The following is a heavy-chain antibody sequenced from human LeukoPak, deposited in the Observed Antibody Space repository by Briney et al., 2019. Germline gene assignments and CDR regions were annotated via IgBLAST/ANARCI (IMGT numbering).Heavy chain of an antibody. J-gene: IGHJ4*02. Sequence: GGSLRLSCAASGFTFDDYAMHWVRQAPGKGLEWVSAISGSGGSTYYADSVKGRFTISRDNSKNTLYLQMNSLRAEDTAVYYCAKVPLDCSSCSFFDYWGQGTLVTVSS. V-gene: IGHV3-23*01. CDR3: AKVPLDCSSCSFFDY. CDR1: GFTFDDYA. CDR2: ISGSGGST. D-gene: IGHD2-2*01.